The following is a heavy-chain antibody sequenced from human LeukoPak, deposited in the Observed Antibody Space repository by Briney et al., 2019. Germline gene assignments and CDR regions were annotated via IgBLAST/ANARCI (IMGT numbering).Heavy chain of an antibody. CDR1: GFSLSDAY. J-gene: IGHJ4*02. V-gene: IGHV3-15*01. Sequence: GGSLRLSCAASGFSLSDAYMSWVRQTPGKRLEWIGRIISKSDGGTTDYAAPVKGRFIISRNDSKGTLYLQLNSLRSDDTAVYYCLAQYYFDYWGRGALVTVSS. D-gene: IGHD5-24*01. CDR2: IISKSDGGTT. CDR3: LAQYYFDY.